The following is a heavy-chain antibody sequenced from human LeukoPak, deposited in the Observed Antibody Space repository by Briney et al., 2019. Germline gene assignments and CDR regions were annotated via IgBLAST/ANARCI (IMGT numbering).Heavy chain of an antibody. CDR2: INPNSGGT. D-gene: IGHD2-15*01. J-gene: IGHJ5*02. Sequence: ASVKVSCKASGYTFTGYYMHWVRQAPGQGLEWMGWINPNSGGTNYAQKFQGRVTMTRDTSISTAYMELSRLRSDDTAVYYCARAPGDCSGGSCYEESWFDPWGQGTLVTVSS. CDR1: GYTFTGYY. V-gene: IGHV1-2*02. CDR3: ARAPGDCSGGSCYEESWFDP.